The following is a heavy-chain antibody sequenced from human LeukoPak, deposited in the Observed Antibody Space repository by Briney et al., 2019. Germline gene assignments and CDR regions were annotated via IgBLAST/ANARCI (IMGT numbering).Heavy chain of an antibody. D-gene: IGHD4-17*01. Sequence: SETLSLTCTVSGGSISSYYWSWIRQPPGKGLEWIGYIYYSGSTNYNPSLKSRVTISVDTSKNQFSLKLSSVTAADTAVYYCARGPMTTVTKYFQHWGQGTLVTVSS. CDR2: IYYSGST. V-gene: IGHV4-59*12. CDR1: GGSISSYY. J-gene: IGHJ1*01. CDR3: ARGPMTTVTKYFQH.